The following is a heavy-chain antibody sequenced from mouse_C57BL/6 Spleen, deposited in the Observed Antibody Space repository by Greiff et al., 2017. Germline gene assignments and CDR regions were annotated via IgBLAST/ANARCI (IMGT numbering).Heavy chain of an antibody. J-gene: IGHJ2*01. D-gene: IGHD1-1*01. V-gene: IGHV5-6*01. CDR2: ISSGGSYT. CDR1: GFTFSSYG. Sequence: EVQGVESGGDLVKPRGSLKLSCAASGFTFSSYGMSWVRQTPDKRLEWVATISSGGSYTYYPDSVKGRFTISRDNAKNTLYLQMSSLKSEDTAMYYCARQGVTTVVEDYWGQGTTLTVSS. CDR3: ARQGVTTVVEDY.